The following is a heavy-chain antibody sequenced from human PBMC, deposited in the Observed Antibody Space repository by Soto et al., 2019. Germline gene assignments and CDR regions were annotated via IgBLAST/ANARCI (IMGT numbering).Heavy chain of an antibody. J-gene: IGHJ6*03. CDR1: GGSLSDYF. CDR2: INHLGSI. D-gene: IGHD2-21*01. CDR3: ARGGISHWAYFYYMDV. V-gene: IGHV4-34*01. Sequence: SETLSLTCVVSGGSLSDYFWSLIRRPPGMALEWIGEINHLGSINYNPSLKSRVTMSVDTSKNQFSLTLNSVTAADTATYYCARGGISHWAYFYYMDVWDRGTTVTVSS.